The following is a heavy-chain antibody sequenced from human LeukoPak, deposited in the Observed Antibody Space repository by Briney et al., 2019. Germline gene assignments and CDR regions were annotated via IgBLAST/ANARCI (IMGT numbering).Heavy chain of an antibody. CDR1: GFTVSSNY. Sequence: PRGSLRLSRAASGFTVSSNYMSWVRQAPGKGLEWVSVIYSGGSTYYADSVKGRFTISRDNSKNTLYLQMNSLRAEDTAVYYCAISGYSYGSFDYWGQGTLVTVSS. D-gene: IGHD5-18*01. V-gene: IGHV3-53*01. CDR2: IYSGGST. J-gene: IGHJ4*02. CDR3: AISGYSYGSFDY.